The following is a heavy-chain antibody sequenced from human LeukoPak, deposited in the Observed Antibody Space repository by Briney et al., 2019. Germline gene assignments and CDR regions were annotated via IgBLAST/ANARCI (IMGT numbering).Heavy chain of an antibody. CDR1: GGSISSSNW. CDR2: IYYSGST. J-gene: IGHJ4*02. D-gene: IGHD2-2*01. Sequence: SETLSLTCAVSGGSISSSNWWSWIRQPPGKGLEWIGYIYYSGSTYYNPSLKSRVTISVDRSKNQFSLKLSSVTAADTAVYYCARRAIVVVPAADNETDYWGQGTLVTVSS. V-gene: IGHV4-28*01. CDR3: ARRAIVVVPAADNETDY.